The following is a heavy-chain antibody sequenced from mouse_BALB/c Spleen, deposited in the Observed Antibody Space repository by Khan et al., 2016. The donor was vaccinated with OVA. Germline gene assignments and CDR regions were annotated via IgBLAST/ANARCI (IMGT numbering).Heavy chain of an antibody. D-gene: IGHD1-1*01. V-gene: IGHV3-2*02. CDR3: ARGKYYGYYFDY. CDR1: GYSITSGYA. CDR2: ISYSGVT. J-gene: IGHJ2*01. Sequence: EVQLQQSGPGLVKPSQSLSLTCTVTGYSITSGYAWNWIRQFPGNKLEWMGYISYSGVTSYTPSLKSRISITRDTSKNQFFLQLNYVPTEDTATYDCARGKYYGYYFDYWGQGTTLTVSS.